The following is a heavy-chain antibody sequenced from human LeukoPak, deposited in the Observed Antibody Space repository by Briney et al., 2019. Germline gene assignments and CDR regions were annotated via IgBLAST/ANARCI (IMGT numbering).Heavy chain of an antibody. CDR3: ARQGSFSSSWYPSGYYFDY. CDR2: IYYSGST. J-gene: IGHJ4*02. D-gene: IGHD6-13*01. Sequence: SETLSLTCTVSGGSISSYYWGWIRQPPGKGLEWIGSIYYSGSTYYTPSLKSRVTISVDTSKNQFSLKLSSVTAADTAVYYCARQGSFSSSWYPSGYYFDYWGQGTLVTVSS. CDR1: GGSISSYY. V-gene: IGHV4-39*01.